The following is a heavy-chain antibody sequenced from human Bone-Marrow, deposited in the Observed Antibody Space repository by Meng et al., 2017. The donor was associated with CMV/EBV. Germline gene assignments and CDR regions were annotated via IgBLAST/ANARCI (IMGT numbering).Heavy chain of an antibody. CDR1: GGSFSGYY. J-gene: IGHJ5*02. Sequence: GSLRLSCAVYGGSFSGYYWSWIRQPPGKGLEWIGEINHSGSTNYNPSLKSRVTISVDTSKNQFSLKLSSVTAADTAVYYCASSMAYSSSYSFDPWGQGTLVTVSS. V-gene: IGHV4-34*01. D-gene: IGHD6-6*01. CDR2: INHSGST. CDR3: ASSMAYSSSYSFDP.